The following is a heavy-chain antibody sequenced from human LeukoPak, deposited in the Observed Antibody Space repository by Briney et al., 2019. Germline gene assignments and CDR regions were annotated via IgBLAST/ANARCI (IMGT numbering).Heavy chain of an antibody. D-gene: IGHD3-9*01. V-gene: IGHV4-34*01. Sequence: PSETLSLTCTVYGGSFSGYYWSWIRQPPGEGLEWIGEINHSGSTNYNPSLKSRVTISVDTSKNQFSLKLSSVTAADTAVYYCARIGAGYAYWGQGTLVTVSS. CDR3: ARIGAGYAY. CDR2: INHSGST. CDR1: GGSFSGYY. J-gene: IGHJ4*02.